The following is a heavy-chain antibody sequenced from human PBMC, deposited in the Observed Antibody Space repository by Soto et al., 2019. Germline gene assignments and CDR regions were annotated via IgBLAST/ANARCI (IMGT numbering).Heavy chain of an antibody. CDR2: IYYSGST. CDR1: GGSFSGYY. J-gene: IGHJ5*02. CDR3: ARSEDYDFWSGPNWFDP. V-gene: IGHV4-59*01. Sequence: SETLSLTCAVYGGSFSGYYWSWIRQPPGKGLEWIGYIYYSGSTNYNPSLKSRVTISVDTSKNQFSLKLSSVTAADTAVYYCARSEDYDFWSGPNWFDPWGQGTLVTVSS. D-gene: IGHD3-3*01.